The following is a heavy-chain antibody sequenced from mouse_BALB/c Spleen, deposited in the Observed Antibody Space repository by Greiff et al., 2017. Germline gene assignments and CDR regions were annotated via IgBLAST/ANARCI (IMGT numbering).Heavy chain of an antibody. CDR2: ISSGSSTI. V-gene: IGHV5-17*02. Sequence: EVKLMESGGGLVQPGGSRKLSCAASGFTFSSFGMHWVRQAPEKGLEWVAYISSGSSTIYYADTVKGRFTISRDNPKNTLFLQMTSLRSEDTAMYYCARGLDYYAMDYWGQGTSVTVSS. J-gene: IGHJ4*01. CDR3: ARGLDYYAMDY. CDR1: GFTFSSFG.